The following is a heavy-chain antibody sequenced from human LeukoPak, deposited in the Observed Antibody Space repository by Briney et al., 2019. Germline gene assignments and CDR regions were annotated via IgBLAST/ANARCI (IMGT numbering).Heavy chain of an antibody. CDR1: GFTFDNYA. CDR3: AKDMNSYGSGSSYNPWGPFDS. V-gene: IGHV3-9*01. CDR2: IAWNSGNT. J-gene: IGHJ4*02. Sequence: GGSLRLSCAASGFTFDNYAMHWVRQAPGKGLEGASGIAWNSGNTGFADSVKGRFTISRDNAENSLYLQMNSLTPEDTAFYFCAKDMNSYGSGSSYNPWGPFDSWGQGTLVTVSS. D-gene: IGHD3-10*01.